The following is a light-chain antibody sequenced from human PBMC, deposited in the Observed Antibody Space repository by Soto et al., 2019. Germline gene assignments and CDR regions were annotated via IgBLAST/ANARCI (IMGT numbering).Light chain of an antibody. CDR1: ALPKKY. J-gene: IGLJ2*01. Sequence: SYELTQPPSVSVSLGQMARITCSGEALPKKYAYWYQQKPGQFPVLVIYKDSERPSGIPERFSGSSSGTIVTLTISGAQAEDEADYYCLSADSSGTYVVFGGGTKLTVL. V-gene: IGLV3-16*01. CDR3: LSADSSGTYVV. CDR2: KDS.